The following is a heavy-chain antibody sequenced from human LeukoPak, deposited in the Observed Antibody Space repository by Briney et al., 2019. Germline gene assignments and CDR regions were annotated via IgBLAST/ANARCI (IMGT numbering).Heavy chain of an antibody. CDR1: GFTFSSYA. D-gene: IGHD6-13*01. J-gene: IGHJ4*02. CDR3: AKDDMDYSRWDY. V-gene: IGHV3-23*01. Sequence: GGSLRLSCTASGFTFSSYAMSWVRQAPGKGLEWVSVISGSGVSTYYADSVKGRFTISRDNSKNTLYLQMNSLRAEDTAVYYCAKDDMDYSRWDYWGQGTLVTVSS. CDR2: ISGSGVST.